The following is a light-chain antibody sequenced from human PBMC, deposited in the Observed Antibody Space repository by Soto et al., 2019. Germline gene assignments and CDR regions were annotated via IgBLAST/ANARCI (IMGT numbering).Light chain of an antibody. CDR3: NSYSNSTTLYV. V-gene: IGLV2-14*01. CDR1: SRDFGGYNY. J-gene: IGLJ1*01. CDR2: NVN. Sequence: QSALTQPASVSGSPGQSITISCTGTSRDFGGYNYVSWYQQRPGKAPKLMIYNVNNRPSGVSDRLSGSKSGNTASLTISGLQAEDEADYYCNSYSNSTTLYVFGTGTKVTVL.